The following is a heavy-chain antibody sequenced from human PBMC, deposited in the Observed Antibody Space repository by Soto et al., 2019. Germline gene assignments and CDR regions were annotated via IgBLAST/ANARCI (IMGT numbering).Heavy chain of an antibody. CDR2: INSDGSST. CDR3: ESGGGRLNFDS. Sequence: EVQLVESGGGLVQPGGSLRLSCAASGFTFRSYWMQWVRQAPGKGLVWISWINSDGSSTSYADSVKGRFTISRDSAKNTLYRQMNSLRAEDTAVYYCESGGGRLNFDSWGQGTLVTVSS. J-gene: IGHJ4*02. D-gene: IGHD2-15*01. CDR1: GFTFRSYW. V-gene: IGHV3-74*01.